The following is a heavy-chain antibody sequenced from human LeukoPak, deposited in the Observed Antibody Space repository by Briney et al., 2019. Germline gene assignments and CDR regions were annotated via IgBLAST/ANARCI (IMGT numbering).Heavy chain of an antibody. CDR1: GYTFTGYY. V-gene: IGHV1-2*06. CDR2: INPNSGGT. CDR3: AGVTGTYFDY. J-gene: IGHJ4*02. Sequence: ASVTVSCTASGYTFTGYYMHWVRQAPGQGLEWMGRINPNSGGTNYAQKFQGRVTMTRDTPISTAYMELSRLRSDDTAVYYCAGVTGTYFDYWGQGTLVTVSS. D-gene: IGHD1/OR15-1a*01.